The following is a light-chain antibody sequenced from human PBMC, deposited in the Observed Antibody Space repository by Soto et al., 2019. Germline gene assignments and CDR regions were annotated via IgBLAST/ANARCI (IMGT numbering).Light chain of an antibody. V-gene: IGKV1-39*01. CDR3: QQSYSTPWT. CDR2: AAS. CDR1: HNIRGY. J-gene: IGKJ1*01. Sequence: DIQMTQSPSSLSASLRYRVTITCXASHNIRGYLNWYQQKPGKAPKLLIYAASSLQSGIPSRFSGSGSETDFTLTISSLQPEDFATYYCQQSYSTPWTFGQGTKVDNK.